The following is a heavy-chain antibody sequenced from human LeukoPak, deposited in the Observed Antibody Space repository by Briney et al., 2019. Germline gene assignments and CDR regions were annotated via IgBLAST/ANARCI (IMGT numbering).Heavy chain of an antibody. V-gene: IGHV4-34*01. CDR1: GGSFSGYY. CDR3: ARDTIFRFDP. CDR2: INHSGST. J-gene: IGHJ5*02. Sequence: LETLSLTCAVYGGSFSGYYWSWIRQPPGKGLEWIGEINHSGSTNYNPSLKSRVTISVDTSKNQFSLKLSSVTAADTAVYYCARDTIFRFDPWGQGTLVTVSS. D-gene: IGHD3-3*01.